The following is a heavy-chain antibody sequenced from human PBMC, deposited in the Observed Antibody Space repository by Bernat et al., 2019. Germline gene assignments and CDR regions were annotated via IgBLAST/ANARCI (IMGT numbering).Heavy chain of an antibody. J-gene: IGHJ4*02. V-gene: IGHV1-2*02. CDR1: GYTFTGYY. CDR2: VNPNSDAT. D-gene: IGHD4-11*01. Sequence: QVQLAQSGAEVKKPGASVKVSCKASGYTFTGYYLHWVRQAPGHGLEWMGWVNPNSDATNYAQKFQGRVTMTRDASISTVYMELSRLTSDDTAVYYCAKEDRNFIDYWGQGTLVTVSS. CDR3: AKEDRNFIDY.